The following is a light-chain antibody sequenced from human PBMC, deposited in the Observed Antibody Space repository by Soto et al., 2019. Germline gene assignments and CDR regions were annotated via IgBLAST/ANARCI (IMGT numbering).Light chain of an antibody. V-gene: IGKV3-20*01. CDR2: GAS. J-gene: IGKJ1*01. Sequence: DIVLTQSPGTLSLSPGERATLSCRASHSVSSSYLAWYQQKPGQAPRLLIYGASSRATGIPDRFSGSGSGTDFTLTISSLEPEDFAVYYCQQYGSSPPTFGQGTKV. CDR1: HSVSSSY. CDR3: QQYGSSPPT.